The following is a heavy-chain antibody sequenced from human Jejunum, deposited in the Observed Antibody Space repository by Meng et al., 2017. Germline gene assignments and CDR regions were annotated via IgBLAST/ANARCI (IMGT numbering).Heavy chain of an antibody. CDR2: TYYRSKWYN. CDR1: GDSVSNNFAT. J-gene: IGHJ5*02. CDR3: ARDIPPS. Sequence: DQLHQAGTGLVKPPPPLSLTCAISGDSVSNNFATWNWIRQSPSRGLEWLGRTYYRSKWYNDYAPSVKGRITINPDTSKNQFSLQLNSVTPEDTGVYYCARDIPPSWGQGTLVTVSS. V-gene: IGHV6-1*01.